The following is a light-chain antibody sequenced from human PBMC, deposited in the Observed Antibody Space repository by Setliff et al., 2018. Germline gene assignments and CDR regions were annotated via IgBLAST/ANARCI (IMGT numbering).Light chain of an antibody. CDR2: DAS. J-gene: IGLJ1*01. Sequence: QSALAQHASISGSLGQSITISCTGTSSDIGGDNYVSWYQQLPGKAPQLIIYDASSRPSGVSHRFSGSKSGYTASLTISGLQAGDEADYYCSSYTRSSTYVFGGGTKVTVL. V-gene: IGLV2-14*03. CDR1: SSDIGGDNY. CDR3: SSYTRSSTYV.